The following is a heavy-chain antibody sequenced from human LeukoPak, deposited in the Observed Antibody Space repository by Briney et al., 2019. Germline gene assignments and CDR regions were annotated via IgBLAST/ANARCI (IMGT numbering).Heavy chain of an antibody. V-gene: IGHV3-23*01. Sequence: PGGSLRLSCAASGFTFSSYAMSWVRQAPGKGLEWVSAISGSGGSTYYADSVKGRFTISRDNSKNTLYLQMNSLRAEDTAVYYCAKDRGRYYDSSGGFDYWGQGTLVTVSS. CDR1: GFTFSSYA. D-gene: IGHD3-22*01. J-gene: IGHJ4*02. CDR2: ISGSGGST. CDR3: AKDRGRYYDSSGGFDY.